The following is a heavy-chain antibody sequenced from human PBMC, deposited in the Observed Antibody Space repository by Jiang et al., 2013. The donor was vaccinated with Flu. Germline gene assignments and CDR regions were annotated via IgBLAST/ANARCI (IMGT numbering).Heavy chain of an antibody. CDR1: GGSISSSSYY. V-gene: IGHV4-39*02. CDR2: IYYSGST. D-gene: IGHD3-22*01. J-gene: IGHJ4*02. Sequence: GSGLVKPSETLSLTCTVSGGSISSSSYYWGWIRQPPGKGLEWIGSIYYSGSTYYNPSLKSRVTISVDTSKNQFSLKLSSVTAADTAVYYCARDHYDSSGYYWPDYWGQGTLVTVSS. CDR3: ARDHYDSSGYYWPDY.